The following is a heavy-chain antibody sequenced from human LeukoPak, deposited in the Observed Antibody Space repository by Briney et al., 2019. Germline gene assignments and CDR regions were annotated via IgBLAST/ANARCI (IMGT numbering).Heavy chain of an antibody. D-gene: IGHD6-13*01. J-gene: IGHJ4*02. V-gene: IGHV1-8*01. CDR3: ARGAPTAAGLGRGY. CDR2: MNPISGNT. CDR1: GYTFTSYD. Sequence: ASVKVSCKASGYTFTSYDISWVRQATGQGLEWMGWMNPISGNTGYAQKFQGRVTMTRSTSISTAYMELSSLRSEDTAVYYCARGAPTAAGLGRGYWGQGTLVTVSS.